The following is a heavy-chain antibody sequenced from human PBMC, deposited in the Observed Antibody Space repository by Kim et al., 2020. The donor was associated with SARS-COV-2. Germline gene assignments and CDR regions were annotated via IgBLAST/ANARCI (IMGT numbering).Heavy chain of an antibody. J-gene: IGHJ1*01. CDR2: IRGDGDDL. V-gene: IGHV3-74*01. D-gene: IGHD3-22*01. CDR1: GFTFSDFY. Sequence: GGSLRLSCATSGFTFSDFYMYWVRQAPGKGPEWVSRIRGDGDDLAYADSVKGRFTISRDNAKNTLYLQMNSLRAEDTAVYYCARVGYYDNSGYYGYFNHWGQGPLVTVS. CDR3: ARVGYYDNSGYYGYFNH.